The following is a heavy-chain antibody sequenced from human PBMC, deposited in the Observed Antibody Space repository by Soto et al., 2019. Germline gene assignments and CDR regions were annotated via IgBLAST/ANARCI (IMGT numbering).Heavy chain of an antibody. CDR1: GGSMSRYY. D-gene: IGHD2-21*01. Sequence: PSETLSLTCTVSGGSMSRYYWSWLRQSPGRGLEWIGYIYFTGSTNYNPSLKSRVTISVDTSKNQFSLKLTSVTAADTAVYYCARELISPSWFDSWGQGTLVTVSS. CDR3: ARELISPSWFDS. CDR2: IYFTGST. J-gene: IGHJ5*01. V-gene: IGHV4-59*01.